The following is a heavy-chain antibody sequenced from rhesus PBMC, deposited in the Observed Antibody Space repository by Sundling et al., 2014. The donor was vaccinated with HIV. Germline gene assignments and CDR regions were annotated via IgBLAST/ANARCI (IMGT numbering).Heavy chain of an antibody. CDR1: GFTFSSYG. Sequence: EVQLVETGGGLVQPGGSLKLSCVASGFTFSSYGMNWVRQAPGKGLEWVSVINSGGFSTYYADSVKGRFTISRDNSKNTLSLQMNSLRAEDTAVYYCAKDLEDIVGTVDYWGQGVLVTVSS. CDR3: AKDLEDIVGTVDY. D-gene: IGHD5-30*01. V-gene: IGHV3-103*01. J-gene: IGHJ4*01. CDR2: INSGGFST.